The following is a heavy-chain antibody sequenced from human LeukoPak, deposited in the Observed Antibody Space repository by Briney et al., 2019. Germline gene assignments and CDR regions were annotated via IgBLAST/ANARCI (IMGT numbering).Heavy chain of an antibody. J-gene: IGHJ5*02. V-gene: IGHV4-61*02. D-gene: IGHD2-2*01. Sequence: SQTLSLTCTVSGGSISSGRNYWTWIRQPAVKGLEWIGRIYIFSGSTNYNPSLKSRVTISVDTSKNQFSLKLSSVTAADTAVYYCARQDIVVVPAPSGFDPWGQGTLVTVSS. CDR1: GGSISSGRNY. CDR3: ARQDIVVVPAPSGFDP. CDR2: IYIFSGST.